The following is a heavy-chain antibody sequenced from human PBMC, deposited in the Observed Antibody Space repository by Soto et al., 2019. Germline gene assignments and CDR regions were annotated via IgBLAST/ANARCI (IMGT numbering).Heavy chain of an antibody. CDR1: GGSISSGDYY. D-gene: IGHD2-2*01. CDR3: ARVTDCSSTSCHGNYFDY. Sequence: PSETLSLTCTVSGGSISSGDYYWSWIRQPPGKGLEWIGYIYYSGSTYYNPSLKSRVTISVDTSKNQSSLKLSSVTAADTAVYYCARVTDCSSTSCHGNYFDYWGQGTLVTVSS. V-gene: IGHV4-30-4*01. J-gene: IGHJ4*02. CDR2: IYYSGST.